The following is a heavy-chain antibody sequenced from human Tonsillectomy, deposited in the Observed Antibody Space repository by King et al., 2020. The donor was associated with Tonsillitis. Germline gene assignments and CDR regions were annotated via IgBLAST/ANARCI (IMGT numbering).Heavy chain of an antibody. V-gene: IGHV3-48*03. CDR1: GFTFSSYE. Sequence: EVQLVESGGGLVQPGGSLRLSCAASGFTFSSYEMNWVRQAPGKGLEWVSYISSSGSTIYYADSVKGRFTISRDNAKNSLYLQMNSLRAEDTAVYYCAGEGIDYYDSSGYYRVDAFDIWGQGTMVTVSS. J-gene: IGHJ3*02. D-gene: IGHD3-22*01. CDR2: ISSSGSTI. CDR3: AGEGIDYYDSSGYYRVDAFDI.